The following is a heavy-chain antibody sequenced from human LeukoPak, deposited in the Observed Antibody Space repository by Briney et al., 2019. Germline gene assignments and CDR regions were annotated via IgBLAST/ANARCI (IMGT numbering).Heavy chain of an antibody. CDR1: GLNFSGSA. CDR3: TTLNYVWGTYPPDY. V-gene: IGHV3-73*01. J-gene: IGHJ4*02. CDR2: TRNKAHDYAT. D-gene: IGHD3-16*02. Sequence: GGSLTLSRAPSGLNFSGSAIHSVRQPSRKGLQGVGRTRNKAHDYATAYAESVQGRFSISRDESKTTAYLQMNSLKTEDTAVYYCTTLNYVWGTYPPDYWGQGTLVTVSS.